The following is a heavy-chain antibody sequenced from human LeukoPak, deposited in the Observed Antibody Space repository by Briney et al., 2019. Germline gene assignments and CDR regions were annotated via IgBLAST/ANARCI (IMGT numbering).Heavy chain of an antibody. CDR3: ARRAPSHDFDD. CDR2: ISYDGSNK. Sequence: GGSLRLSCAASGFTFSSYAIHWVRQAPGKGLEWVAVISYDGSNKYYADSVKGRFTISRDNAKNSLYLQMNSLRVEDTALYYCARRAPSHDFDDWGQGTLVTVSS. J-gene: IGHJ4*02. CDR1: GFTFSSYA. V-gene: IGHV3-30*04.